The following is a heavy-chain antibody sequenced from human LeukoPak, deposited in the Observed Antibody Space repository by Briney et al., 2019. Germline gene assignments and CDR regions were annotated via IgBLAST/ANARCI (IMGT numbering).Heavy chain of an antibody. CDR1: GFTFSSYS. CDR3: ARARVIAHSSGYHHLLYYFDY. V-gene: IGHV4-59*12. D-gene: IGHD3-22*01. CDR2: IYYSGST. Sequence: GSLRLSCAASGFTFSSYSMNWVRQPPGKGLEWIGSIYYSGSTYYNPSLKSRVTISVDTSKDQFSLKLSSVTAADTAVYYCARARVIAHSSGYHHLLYYFDYWGQGTLVTVSS. J-gene: IGHJ4*02.